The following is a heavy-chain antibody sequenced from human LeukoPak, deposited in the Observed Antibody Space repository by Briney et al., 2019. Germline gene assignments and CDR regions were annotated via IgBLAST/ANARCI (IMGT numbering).Heavy chain of an antibody. CDR1: GFTFSRSE. V-gene: IGHV3-48*03. J-gene: IGHJ2*01. Sequence: GGSLRLSCAGSGFTFSRSEMNWVRQAPGKGLEWIPYISNTGTTIYYADTVQGRFTISRDNAKNSLYLQMNSLRAEDTAIYHCARDFGYSSRWFSDLWGRGTLVTVSS. CDR2: ISNTGTTI. CDR3: ARDFGYSSRWFSDL. D-gene: IGHD4-11*01.